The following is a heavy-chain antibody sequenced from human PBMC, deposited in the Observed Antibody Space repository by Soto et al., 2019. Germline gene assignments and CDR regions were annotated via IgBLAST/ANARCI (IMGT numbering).Heavy chain of an antibody. CDR2: IFQSGST. CDR1: GGSIRSNNW. D-gene: IGHD6-13*01. CDR3: ACRPGIAAAGGWFDP. V-gene: IGHV4-4*02. J-gene: IGHJ5*02. Sequence: SETLSLTCAVSGGSIRSNNWWSWVRQPPGKGLEWIGEIFQSGSTNNNPSLKTRVTISVDKSKNQFSLKLSSVTAADTAVYYCACRPGIAAAGGWFDPWGQGTLVTVSS.